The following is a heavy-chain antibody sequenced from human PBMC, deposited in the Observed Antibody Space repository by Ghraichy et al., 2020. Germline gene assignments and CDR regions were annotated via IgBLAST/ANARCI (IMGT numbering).Heavy chain of an antibody. CDR1: GFTFSTFG. Sequence: GGSLRLSCAASGFTFSTFGISWVRQAPGKGLEWVSAIGGSGSTTYYADSVKGRFTISRANSKNTLYLQMNSLRAEDTAVYYCAKITGGAGCDSWGQGTLVTVSS. V-gene: IGHV3-23*01. CDR2: IGGSGSTT. D-gene: IGHD1-26*01. J-gene: IGHJ4*02. CDR3: AKITGGAGCDS.